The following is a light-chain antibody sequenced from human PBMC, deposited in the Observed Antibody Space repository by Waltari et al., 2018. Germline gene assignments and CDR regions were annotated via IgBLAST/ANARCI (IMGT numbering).Light chain of an antibody. CDR3: CSYAGSSTFAV. CDR1: SSDVGSYNL. Sequence: QSALTQPASVSGSPGQSIIISCAGTSSDVGSYNLVSWYQQDPGKAPKPLIYEGTKRPSGVSNRFSGSKSGITASLTISGLQAEDEADYFCCSYAGSSTFAVFGGGTKVTVL. CDR2: EGT. J-gene: IGLJ3*02. V-gene: IGLV2-23*03.